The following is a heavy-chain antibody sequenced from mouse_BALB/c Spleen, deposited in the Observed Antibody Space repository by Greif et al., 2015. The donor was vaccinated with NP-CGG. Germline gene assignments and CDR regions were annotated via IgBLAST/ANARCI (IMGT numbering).Heavy chain of an antibody. J-gene: IGHJ2*01. CDR3: ARSRFDY. CDR1: GYTFTSYW. CDR2: IDPSDSYT. D-gene: IGHD1-1*01. V-gene: IGHV1-69*02. Sequence: LQESGAELVKPGASVKLSCKASGYTFTSYWMHWVKQRPGHGLEWIGEIDPSDSYTNYNQKFKGKATLTVDKSSSTAYMQLSSLTSEDSAVYYCARSRFDYWGQGTTLTVSS.